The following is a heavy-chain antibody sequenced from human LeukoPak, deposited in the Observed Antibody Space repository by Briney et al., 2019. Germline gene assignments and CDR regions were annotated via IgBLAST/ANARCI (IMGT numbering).Heavy chain of an antibody. V-gene: IGHV1-2*02. CDR3: ARDRYYLSSAYYYSSSWFDP. D-gene: IGHD3-22*01. J-gene: IGHJ5*02. CDR1: GYTFTDYY. Sequence: ASVKVSCKASGYTFTDYYIHWVRQASGQGLEWMGWISPNTGDTKYAQRFQGRVTMTRDTSISTAYMELSSLRSDDAADYFCARDRYYLSSAYYYSSSWFDPWGQGTLVTVS. CDR2: ISPNTGDT.